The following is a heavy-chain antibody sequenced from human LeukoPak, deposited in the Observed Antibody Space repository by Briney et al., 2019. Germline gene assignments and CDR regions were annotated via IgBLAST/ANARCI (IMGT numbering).Heavy chain of an antibody. J-gene: IGHJ4*02. CDR2: ISGSSGST. D-gene: IGHD4-17*01. CDR3: AKSMTTVTVSFN. V-gene: IGHV3-23*01. Sequence: GSLRLSCAASGFTFSSYAMSWVRQAPGKGLEWVSAISGSSGSTYYADSVKGRFTISRDNSKSTLYLQMNSLRAEDTAVYYCAKSMTTVTVSFNWGQGALVTVSS. CDR1: GFTFSSYA.